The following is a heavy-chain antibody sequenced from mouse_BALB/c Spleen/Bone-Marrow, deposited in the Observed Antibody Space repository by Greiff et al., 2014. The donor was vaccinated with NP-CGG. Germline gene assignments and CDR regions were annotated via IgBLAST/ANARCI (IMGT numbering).Heavy chain of an antibody. Sequence: QVPLKESGAELARPGASVKLSCKASGYTFTSYWVPWVKQRPGQGLGWIWAIFPGDGETRDTQKLKGKATLTADKSSSTAYMQLSSLAAEDSAGYYCARRDYGIRENYYAMDYWGQGTSVTVSA. J-gene: IGHJ4*01. D-gene: IGHD1-2*01. CDR2: IFPGDGET. CDR1: GYTFTSYW. V-gene: IGHV1-87*01. CDR3: ARRDYGIRENYYAMDY.